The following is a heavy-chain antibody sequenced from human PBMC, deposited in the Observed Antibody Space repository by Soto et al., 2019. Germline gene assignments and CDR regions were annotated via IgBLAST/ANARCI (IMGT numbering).Heavy chain of an antibody. CDR2: ISGDGDTT. V-gene: IGHV3-23*01. CDR3: AKDRRSPPYQWLVRGWFDA. CDR1: EFTFNNYA. Sequence: EVQLLESGGGLVQPGGSLRLSCAASEFTFNNYAMSWVRQAPGEGLEWVSTISGDGDTTYYADSVKGRFTISRDNSKNTLSLQMNSLRAEDTAVYYCAKDRRSPPYQWLVRGWFDAWGQGTLVTVSS. J-gene: IGHJ5*02. D-gene: IGHD6-19*01.